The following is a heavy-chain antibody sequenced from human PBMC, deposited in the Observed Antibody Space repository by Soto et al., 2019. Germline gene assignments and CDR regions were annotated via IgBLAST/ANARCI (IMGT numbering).Heavy chain of an antibody. D-gene: IGHD7-27*01. V-gene: IGHV3-30*18. CDR2: ITYEGSQI. J-gene: IGHJ6*02. CDR3: AKGRGEMNWANYYGLDV. Sequence: QVQLVESGGGVVQPGRSLRLSCAASGFTFPRFGMHWVRQAPGKGLEWVALITYEGSQIYYADAVKGRFTISRDNGDNTLSLQMDNLRTEDTATYFRAKGRGEMNWANYYGLDVWGQGTTVTVSS. CDR1: GFTFPRFG.